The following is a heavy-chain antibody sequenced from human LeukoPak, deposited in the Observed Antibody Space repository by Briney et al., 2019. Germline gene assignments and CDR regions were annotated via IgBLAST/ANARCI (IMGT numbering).Heavy chain of an antibody. CDR3: ARCSGDCQAFDY. Sequence: GGSLRLSCAASGFTFSDYYMTWIRQAPGKGLEWVSYISSTSTYTNYADSVKGRFTISRDSAKNSLYLQMNSLRAEDTAVYYCARCSGDCQAFDYWGQGTLVTVSS. D-gene: IGHD2-21*02. J-gene: IGHJ4*02. V-gene: IGHV3-11*03. CDR2: ISSTSTYT. CDR1: GFTFSDYY.